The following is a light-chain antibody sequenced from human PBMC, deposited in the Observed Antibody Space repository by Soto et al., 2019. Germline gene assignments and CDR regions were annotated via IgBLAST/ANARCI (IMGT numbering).Light chain of an antibody. J-gene: IGLJ1*01. CDR3: SSYTSSTTDV. CDR2: DVN. V-gene: IGLV2-14*03. Sequence: QSALTQPASVSGSPGQSITISCTGTSSDVGGYNYVSWYQQHPGKAPKLMIYDVNDRPSGVSHRFSGSKSGNTASLSISGLQVEDEADYYCSSYTSSTTDVFGTGTKVTVL. CDR1: SSDVGGYNY.